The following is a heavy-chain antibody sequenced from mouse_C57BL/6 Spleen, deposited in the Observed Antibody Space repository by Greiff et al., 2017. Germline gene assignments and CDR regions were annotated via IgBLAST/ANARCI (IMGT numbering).Heavy chain of an antibody. V-gene: IGHV1-64*01. CDR2: IHPNSGST. Sequence: VQLQQSGAELVKPGASVKLSCKASGYTFTSYWMHWVKQRPGQGLEWIGMIHPNSGSTNYNEKFKSKATLTVDKSSSTAYMQLSSLTSEDSAVYYCARTYYSNYDAMDYWGQGTSVTVSS. D-gene: IGHD2-5*01. CDR3: ARTYYSNYDAMDY. CDR1: GYTFTSYW. J-gene: IGHJ4*01.